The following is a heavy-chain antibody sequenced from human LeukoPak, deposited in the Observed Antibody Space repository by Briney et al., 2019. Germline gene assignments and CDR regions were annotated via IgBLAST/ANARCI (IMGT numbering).Heavy chain of an antibody. D-gene: IGHD5-18*01. CDR2: INHSGST. CDR3: ARGRYSFAY. CDR1: GGSFSGYY. Sequence: SETLSLTCAVYGGSFSGYYWSWIRQPPGKGLEWIGEINHSGSTNYNPSLKSRVTISVDTPKNQFSLNLRSVTAADTAVYYCARGRYSFAYWGQGTLVTVSS. J-gene: IGHJ4*02. V-gene: IGHV4-34*01.